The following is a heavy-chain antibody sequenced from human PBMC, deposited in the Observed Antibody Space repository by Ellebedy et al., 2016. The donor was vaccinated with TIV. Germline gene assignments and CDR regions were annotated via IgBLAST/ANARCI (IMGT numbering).Heavy chain of an antibody. CDR1: GFTFRSYW. D-gene: IGHD4-17*01. J-gene: IGHJ5*02. Sequence: PGGSLRPSCAASGFTFRSYWMGWVRQAPGKGLEWVANIYQDGSENYYVDSVKGRFTITRYNAKNSLYLQLHSLRVEDTAVDYCARQGYHGDYAVQVNNWFDRWGQGTLVTV. V-gene: IGHV3-7*01. CDR2: IYQDGSEN. CDR3: ARQGYHGDYAVQVNNWFDR.